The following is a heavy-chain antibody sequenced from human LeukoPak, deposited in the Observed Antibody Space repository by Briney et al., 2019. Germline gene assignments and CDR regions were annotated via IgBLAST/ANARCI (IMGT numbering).Heavy chain of an antibody. V-gene: IGHV3-7*04. J-gene: IGHJ4*02. Sequence: GGSLRLSCAVSGFSFTNFWVSWVRQAPGRGLEWVANIHPEGNEKYHVESVKGRFTISRDNTKNLLFLQMKGLRVEDTAVYYCARGDAFSGDHWGQGTLVTVSS. CDR2: IHPEGNEK. CDR3: ARGDAFSGDH. CDR1: GFSFTNFW.